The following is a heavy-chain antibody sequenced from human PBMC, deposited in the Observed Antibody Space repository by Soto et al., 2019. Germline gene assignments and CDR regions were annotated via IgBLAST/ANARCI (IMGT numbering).Heavy chain of an antibody. CDR1: GDSVSSNSAA. Sequence: PSQTLSLTCAISGDSVSSNSAAWNWIRQSPSRGLEWLGRTYYRSKWYNDYAVSVKSRITINPDTSKNQFSLQLNSVTPEDTAVYYCARGLGLVLYSGYVNWFDPWGQGTLVTVSS. V-gene: IGHV6-1*01. D-gene: IGHD5-12*01. CDR2: TYYRSKWYN. J-gene: IGHJ5*02. CDR3: ARGLGLVLYSGYVNWFDP.